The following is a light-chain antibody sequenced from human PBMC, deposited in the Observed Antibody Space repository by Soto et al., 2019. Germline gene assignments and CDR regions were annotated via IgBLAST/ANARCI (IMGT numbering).Light chain of an antibody. CDR3: SSYTTTSTLRV. CDR2: EVR. Sequence: QSVLTQPRSVSGSPGQSVTISCTGTSSDVGGYNYVSWYQQHPGKAPKLLIYEVRVRPSGVSIRFSGSKSANTASLTISGLQAEDEADYYCSSYTTTSTLRVFGGGTQLTVL. J-gene: IGLJ3*02. V-gene: IGLV2-14*01. CDR1: SSDVGGYNY.